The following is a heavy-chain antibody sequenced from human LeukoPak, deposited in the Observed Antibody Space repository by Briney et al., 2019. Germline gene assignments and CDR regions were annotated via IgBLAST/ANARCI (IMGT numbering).Heavy chain of an antibody. D-gene: IGHD6-19*01. CDR1: GYTFTSYY. CDR3: ARVRYSSGWYLRGGELTEREDYFDH. Sequence: ASVKDTCKASGYTFTSYYMHWVRQAPGQGLEWMGWINPKSGGTNYAQKFQGRVTMTRDTSISTAYMELSRLRSDDTAVYYCARVRYSSGWYLRGGELTEREDYFDHWGQGNLGTVSS. CDR2: INPKSGGT. V-gene: IGHV1-2*02. J-gene: IGHJ4*02.